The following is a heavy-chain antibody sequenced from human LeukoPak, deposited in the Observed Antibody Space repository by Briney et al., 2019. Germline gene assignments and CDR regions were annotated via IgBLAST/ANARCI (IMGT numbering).Heavy chain of an antibody. CDR3: ARDMTTFGGVIAGRVNWFDP. D-gene: IGHD3-16*02. V-gene: IGHV1-18*01. J-gene: IGHJ5*02. CDR2: ISGKNGNT. CDR1: GYTFTSYG. Sequence: ASVKVSCKASGYTFTSYGISWVRQAPGQGLEWMGWISGKNGNTNYAQKVQGRVTMTTDTSTSTAYMELRSLRSDDTAVYYCARDMTTFGGVIAGRVNWFDPWGQGTLVTVSS.